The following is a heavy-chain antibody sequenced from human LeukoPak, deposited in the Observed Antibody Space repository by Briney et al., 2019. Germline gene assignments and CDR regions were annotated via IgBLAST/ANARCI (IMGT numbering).Heavy chain of an antibody. J-gene: IGHJ5*02. CDR3: ARLGGKLYPRIDP. CDR2: IYYSGST. Sequence: SETLSLTCTVSGGSISSSSYYWGWIRQPPGKGLEWIGSIYYSGSTNYNPSLKSRVTISVDTSKNQFSLKLSSVTAADTAVYYCARLGGKLYPRIDPWGQGTLVTVSS. CDR1: GGSISSSSYY. D-gene: IGHD2-8*01. V-gene: IGHV4-39*07.